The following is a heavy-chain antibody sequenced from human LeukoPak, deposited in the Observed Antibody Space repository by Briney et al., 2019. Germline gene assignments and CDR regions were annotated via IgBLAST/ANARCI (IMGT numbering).Heavy chain of an antibody. V-gene: IGHV2-5*02. J-gene: IGHJ4*02. D-gene: IGHD2-15*01. CDR1: GLSLSTRGVG. Sequence: GSGPRLLKPTPTLALTCTFSGLSLSTRGVGLGWIRQPPRDALDWLALIYWDDDKRYSPSLKSRLTITTDTSKNQAVLTKTNMHPADTATYYCAHTRVVVAATNPDYWGQGTLVTVSS. CDR2: IYWDDDK. CDR3: AHTRVVVAATNPDY.